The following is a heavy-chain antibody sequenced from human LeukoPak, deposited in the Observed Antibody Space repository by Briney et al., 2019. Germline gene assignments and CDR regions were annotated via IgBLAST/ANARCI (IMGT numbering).Heavy chain of an antibody. Sequence: ASVKVSCKASGYTFTGYYMHWVRQAPGQGLEWMGIINPSGGSTSYAQKFQGRVTMTRNTSISTAYMELSSLRSEDTAVYYCARAHPTRYCSGGGCLKDNWFDPWGQGTLVTVSS. CDR2: INPSGGST. J-gene: IGHJ5*02. V-gene: IGHV1-46*01. CDR1: GYTFTGYY. D-gene: IGHD2-15*01. CDR3: ARAHPTRYCSGGGCLKDNWFDP.